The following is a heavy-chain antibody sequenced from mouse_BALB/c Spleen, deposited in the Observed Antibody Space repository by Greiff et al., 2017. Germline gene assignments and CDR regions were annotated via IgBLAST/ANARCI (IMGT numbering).Heavy chain of an antibody. J-gene: IGHJ4*01. CDR1: GYTFTDYA. Sequence: VQLQQSGAELVRPGVSVKISCKGSGYTFTDYAMHWVKQSHAKSLEWIGVISTYYGDASYNQKFKGKATMTVDKSSSTAYMELARLTSEDSAIYYCARGTFYAMDYWGQGTSVTVSS. D-gene: IGHD5-1*01. V-gene: IGHV1S137*01. CDR3: ARGTFYAMDY. CDR2: ISTYYGDA.